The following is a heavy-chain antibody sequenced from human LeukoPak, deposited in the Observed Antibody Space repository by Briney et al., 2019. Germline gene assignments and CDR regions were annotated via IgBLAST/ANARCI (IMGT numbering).Heavy chain of an antibody. CDR3: ARHDGSGPFDY. Sequence: GESLKISCKGSGYSFDSQWIGWVRQMPGKGLEWMWIIYPGDSDTKYSPSFEGQVTMSADKSISTAYLQWRSLKASDTAIYYCARHDGSGPFDYWGQGTLVTVSS. V-gene: IGHV5-51*01. CDR2: IYPGDSDT. D-gene: IGHD1-1*01. J-gene: IGHJ4*02. CDR1: GYSFDSQW.